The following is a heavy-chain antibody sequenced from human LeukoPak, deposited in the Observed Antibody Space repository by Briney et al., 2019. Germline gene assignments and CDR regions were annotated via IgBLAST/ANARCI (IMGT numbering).Heavy chain of an antibody. D-gene: IGHD4-17*01. CDR1: GFTFSSYE. CDR3: ARDPYYGDYEV. CDR2: ISSSGSTI. Sequence: GGSLRLSCAASGFTFSSYEMNWVRQAPGKGLEWVSYISSSGSTIYYADSVKGRFTISRDNAKNSLYLQMNSLRAEDTAVYYCARDPYYGDYEVWGQGTLVTVSS. J-gene: IGHJ4*02. V-gene: IGHV3-48*03.